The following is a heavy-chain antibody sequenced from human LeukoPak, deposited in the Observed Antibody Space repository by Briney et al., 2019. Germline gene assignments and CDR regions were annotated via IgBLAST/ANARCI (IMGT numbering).Heavy chain of an antibody. CDR3: ARGGPPVLLWFGGDY. V-gene: IGHV1-2*02. Sequence: GASVKVSCKASGYTFTGYYMHWVRQAPGQGLEWMGWINPNSGGTNYAQKFQGRVTMTRDTSISTAYMELSRLRSDDTAVHYCARGGPPVLLWFGGDYWGQGTLVAVSS. CDR2: INPNSGGT. D-gene: IGHD3-10*01. J-gene: IGHJ4*02. CDR1: GYTFTGYY.